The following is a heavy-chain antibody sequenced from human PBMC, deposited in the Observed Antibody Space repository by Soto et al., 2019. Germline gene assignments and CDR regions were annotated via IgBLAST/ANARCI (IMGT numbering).Heavy chain of an antibody. CDR3: ATADGFGVVTTFVAY. V-gene: IGHV4-39*01. CDR2: SSYRGST. J-gene: IGHJ4*02. D-gene: IGHD3-3*01. Sequence: QLQLQESGPGLVKPSETLSLTCTVSGGSISSRSHYWGWIRQSPGKHLEWIGSSSYRGSTHYNPSLKTRVTMSVDTSKNQVSLKVYSVTAADTAVYYWATADGFGVVTTFVAYWGQGILVTVSS. CDR1: GGSISSRSHY.